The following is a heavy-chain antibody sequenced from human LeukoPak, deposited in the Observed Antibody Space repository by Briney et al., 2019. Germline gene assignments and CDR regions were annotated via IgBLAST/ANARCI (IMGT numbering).Heavy chain of an antibody. J-gene: IGHJ4*02. CDR3: AKDGKNHFDY. CDR1: GFTFDDYA. V-gene: IGHV3-9*01. D-gene: IGHD1-14*01. Sequence: GGSLRLSCAASGFTFDDYAMHWTRQAPGKGLEWVSGISWDSGSIGYADSVKGRFTISRDNSKNSLSLEMNSLRTEDTALYYCAKDGKNHFDYWGQGTLVTVSS. CDR2: ISWDSGSI.